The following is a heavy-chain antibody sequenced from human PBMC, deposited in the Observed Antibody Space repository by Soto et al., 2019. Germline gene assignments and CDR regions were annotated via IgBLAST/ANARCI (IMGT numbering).Heavy chain of an antibody. Sequence: RLSCAASGFTVSSNYMSWVRQAPGKGLEWVSVIYSGGSTYYADSVKGRFTISRDNSKNTLYLQMNSLRAEDTAVYYCARVKFMMGSGFDPWGQGTLVTVSS. J-gene: IGHJ5*02. D-gene: IGHD3-16*01. CDR3: ARVKFMMGSGFDP. CDR1: GFTVSSNY. CDR2: IYSGGST. V-gene: IGHV3-53*01.